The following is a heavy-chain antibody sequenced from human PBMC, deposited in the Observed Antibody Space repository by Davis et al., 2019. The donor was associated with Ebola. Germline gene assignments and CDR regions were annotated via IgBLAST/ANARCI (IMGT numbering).Heavy chain of an antibody. CDR2: IYYSGST. CDR3: ARGKMYYLRGMDV. V-gene: IGHV4-31*03. J-gene: IGHJ6*02. CDR1: GGSISSGGYY. D-gene: IGHD3-10*01. Sequence: SETLSLTCTVSGGSISSGGYYWSWIRQHPGKGLEWIGYIYYSGSTYYNPSLKSRVTISVDTSKNQFSLKLSSVTAADTAVYYCARGKMYYLRGMDVWGQGTTVTVSS.